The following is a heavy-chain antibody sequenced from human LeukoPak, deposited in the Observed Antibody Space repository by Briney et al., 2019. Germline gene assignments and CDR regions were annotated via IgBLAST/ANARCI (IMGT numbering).Heavy chain of an antibody. D-gene: IGHD2-15*01. CDR1: GFTFSSYW. V-gene: IGHV3-7*03. CDR2: IKQDETEK. CDR3: AKDRGLLRTGPFDY. Sequence: GGSLRLSCAASGFTFSSYWMSWVRQAPGRGLEWVANIKQDETEKYYVDSVKGRFTISRDNSKNTLYLQMNSLRAEDTAVYYCAKDRGLLRTGPFDYWGQGTLVTVSS. J-gene: IGHJ4*02.